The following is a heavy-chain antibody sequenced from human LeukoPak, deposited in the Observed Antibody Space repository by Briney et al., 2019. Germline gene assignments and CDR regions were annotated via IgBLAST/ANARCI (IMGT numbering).Heavy chain of an antibody. CDR3: ARSEYYYDSSGYYPDAFDI. V-gene: IGHV4-39*07. CDR1: GGSISSSYSY. Sequence: SETLSLTCTVSGGSISSSYSYWGWIRQPPGKGLEWIGNIYYSGSTYYSPSLTSRVTVSVDTSENQFSLKLSSVTAADTAVYYCARSEYYYDSSGYYPDAFDIWGQGTMVTVSS. D-gene: IGHD3-22*01. J-gene: IGHJ3*02. CDR2: IYYSGST.